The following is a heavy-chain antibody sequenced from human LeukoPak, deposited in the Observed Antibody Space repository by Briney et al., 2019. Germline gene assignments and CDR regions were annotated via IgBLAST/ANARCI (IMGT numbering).Heavy chain of an antibody. Sequence: GGSLRLSCAASGFTFSTCTMSWVRQAPGKGLEWVSTISGGGRSTDYADSVKGQFTISRDNSKNTLYLQMNSLRAEDTAVYYCARERYFDYWGLGTLVTVSS. CDR3: ARERYFDY. V-gene: IGHV3-23*01. CDR1: GFTFSTCT. J-gene: IGHJ4*02. CDR2: ISGGGRST.